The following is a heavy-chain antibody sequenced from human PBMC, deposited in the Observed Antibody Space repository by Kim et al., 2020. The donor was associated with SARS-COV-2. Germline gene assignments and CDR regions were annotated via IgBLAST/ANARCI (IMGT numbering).Heavy chain of an antibody. V-gene: IGHV1-3*01. Sequence: TYSQKFQGRVTITRDTSASTAYLELSSLRSEDTAVYYCASRIAVAGAFDSWGQGTLVTVSS. D-gene: IGHD6-19*01. CDR3: ASRIAVAGAFDS. J-gene: IGHJ4*02.